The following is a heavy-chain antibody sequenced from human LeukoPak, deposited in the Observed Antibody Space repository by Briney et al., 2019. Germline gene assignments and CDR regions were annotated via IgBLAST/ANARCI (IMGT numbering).Heavy chain of an antibody. CDR2: IYYSGST. D-gene: IGHD1-1*01. CDR3: ARERSKTGVDY. CDR1: GGSISSSSYY. V-gene: IGHV4-39*07. J-gene: IGHJ4*02. Sequence: PSETLSLTCTVSGGSISSSSYYWGWIRQPPGKGLEWIGSIYYSGSTYYNPSLKSRVTISVDTSKNQFSLKLSSVTAADTAVYYCARERSKTGVDYWGQGTLVTVSS.